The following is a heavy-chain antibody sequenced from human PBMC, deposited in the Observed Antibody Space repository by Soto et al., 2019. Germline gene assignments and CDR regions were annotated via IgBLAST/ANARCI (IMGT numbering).Heavy chain of an antibody. CDR2: INPSGGST. D-gene: IGHD6-6*01. CDR3: ARGGFYEYSTSNWFDP. Sequence: GASVKVSCKASGYTFTSYYMHWVRQAPGQGLEWMGIINPSGGSTSYAQKFQGRVTMTRDTSTSTVYMELSSLRSEDTAVYYCARGGFYEYSTSNWFDPWGQGTLVTVS. V-gene: IGHV1-46*03. CDR1: GYTFTSYY. J-gene: IGHJ5*02.